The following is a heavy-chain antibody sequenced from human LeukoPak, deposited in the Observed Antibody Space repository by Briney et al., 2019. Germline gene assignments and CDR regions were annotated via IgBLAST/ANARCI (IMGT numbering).Heavy chain of an antibody. CDR3: AKDGGGYYPYYYYYMDV. Sequence: GGSLRLSCAASGFTFSSYGMHWVRQAPGKGLEWVAFIRYDGSNKYYADSVKGRFTISGDNSKNTLYLQMNSLRAEDTAVYYCAKDGGGYYPYYYYYMDVWGKGTTVTISS. J-gene: IGHJ6*03. D-gene: IGHD3-22*01. CDR1: GFTFSSYG. CDR2: IRYDGSNK. V-gene: IGHV3-30*02.